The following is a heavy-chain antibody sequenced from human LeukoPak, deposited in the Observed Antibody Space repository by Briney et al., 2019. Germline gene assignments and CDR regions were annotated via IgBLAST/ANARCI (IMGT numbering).Heavy chain of an antibody. CDR3: RYYDSSGLDY. V-gene: IGHV3-30*04. Sequence: GGSLRLSCTASGFTFGDYAMNWVRQAPGKGLEWVAVISYDGSNKYYADSVKGRFTISRDNSKNTLYLQMNSLRAEDTAVYYCRYYDSSGLDYWGQGTLVTVSS. D-gene: IGHD3-22*01. J-gene: IGHJ4*02. CDR1: GFTFGDYA. CDR2: ISYDGSNK.